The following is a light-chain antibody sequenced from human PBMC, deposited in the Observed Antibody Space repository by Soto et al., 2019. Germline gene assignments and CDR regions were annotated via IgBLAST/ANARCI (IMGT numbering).Light chain of an antibody. CDR1: TGAVTSGYY. Sequence: QAVVPQEPSLTVSPGGTVTLTCASSTGAVTSGYYPNWFQQKPGQAPRALIYSTNTKLSWTPARFSGSLLGGKAALTVSGVQPEDEAEYYCLLFYVDAWVFGGGTKLTVL. J-gene: IGLJ3*02. CDR3: LLFYVDAWV. V-gene: IGLV7-43*01. CDR2: STN.